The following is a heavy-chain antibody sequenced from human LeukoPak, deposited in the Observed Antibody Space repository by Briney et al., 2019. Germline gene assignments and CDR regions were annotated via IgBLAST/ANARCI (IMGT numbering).Heavy chain of an antibody. CDR1: GFTFSSYS. V-gene: IGHV3-21*01. D-gene: IGHD2-15*01. Sequence: GGSLRLSCAASGFTFSSYSMNWVRQAPGKGLEWVSSISSSSSYIYCADSVKGRFTISRDNSKNTLYLQMNSLRAEDTAVYYCARDAPPSGQFDYWGQGTLVTVSS. J-gene: IGHJ4*02. CDR2: ISSSSSYI. CDR3: ARDAPPSGQFDY.